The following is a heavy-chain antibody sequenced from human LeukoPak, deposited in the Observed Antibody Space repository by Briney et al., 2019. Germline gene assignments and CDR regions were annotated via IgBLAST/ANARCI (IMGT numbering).Heavy chain of an antibody. CDR3: AKTYYYDPFDY. Sequence: SETLFLTCTVSGGSISNSGYYWGWIRQPPGKGLEWIGNIYYSGSTYYNPSLKSRVTISVDTSKNQFSLKLSSVTAADTAVYYCAKTYYYDPFDYWGQGTLVTVSS. J-gene: IGHJ4*02. CDR1: GGSISNSGYY. V-gene: IGHV4-39*01. D-gene: IGHD3-22*01. CDR2: IYYSGST.